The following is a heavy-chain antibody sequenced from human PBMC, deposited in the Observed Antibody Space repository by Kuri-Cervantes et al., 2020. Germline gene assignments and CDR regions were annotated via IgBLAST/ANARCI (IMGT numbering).Heavy chain of an antibody. CDR1: GGSISSGGYS. Sequence: SETLSLTCAVSGGSISSGGYSWSWIRQPPGKGLEWIGEINHSGSTNYNPSLKSRVTISVDTSKNQFSLRLTSVTAADTAVYYCVRGGDGGYFAYFNYWGQGTLVTVSS. CDR2: INHSGST. J-gene: IGHJ4*02. V-gene: IGHV4-30-2*01. CDR3: VRGGDGGYFAYFNY. D-gene: IGHD5-12*01.